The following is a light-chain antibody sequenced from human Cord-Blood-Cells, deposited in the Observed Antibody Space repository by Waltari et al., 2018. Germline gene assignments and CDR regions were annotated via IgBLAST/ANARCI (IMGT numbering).Light chain of an antibody. CDR2: LGS. Sequence: DIVLTQSPLALPVSPGGPASISCRVSQSLLHSNGYNYLDWYLQKPGQSPQLLIYLGSNRASGVPDRFSGSGSGTDFTLKISRVEAEDVGVYYCMQALQTPLTFGGGTKVEIK. CDR1: QSLLHSNGYNY. J-gene: IGKJ4*01. CDR3: MQALQTPLT. V-gene: IGKV2-28*01.